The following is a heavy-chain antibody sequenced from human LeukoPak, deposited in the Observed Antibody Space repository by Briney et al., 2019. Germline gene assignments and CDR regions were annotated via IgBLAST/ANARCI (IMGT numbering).Heavy chain of an antibody. CDR3: TRDRVNYHDSSGYFDY. J-gene: IGHJ4*02. CDR2: ISSNGATT. V-gene: IGHV3-64*01. Sequence: QPGGSLRLSCAASGFTFSSYAMHWVRQAPGKTLEYVSAISSNGATTYYANSVKGRFTISRDNSKNTLYLQMNSLRAEDTAVYYCTRDRVNYHDSSGYFDYWGQGTLVTVSS. D-gene: IGHD3-22*01. CDR1: GFTFSSYA.